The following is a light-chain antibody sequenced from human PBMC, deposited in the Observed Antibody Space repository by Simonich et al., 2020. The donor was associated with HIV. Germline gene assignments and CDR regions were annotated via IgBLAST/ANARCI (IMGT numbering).Light chain of an antibody. CDR1: SGSIASNY. J-gene: IGLJ3*02. CDR2: EDN. CDR3: QSYDSSNQGV. Sequence: NFMLTQPHSVSESPGKTVTISCTRSSGSIASNYVQVYQQRPGSAPTTVIYEDNQRPSGVPDRFSGSIDSSSNSASLTISGLKTEDEADYYCQSYDSSNQGVFGGGTKLTVL. V-gene: IGLV6-57*03.